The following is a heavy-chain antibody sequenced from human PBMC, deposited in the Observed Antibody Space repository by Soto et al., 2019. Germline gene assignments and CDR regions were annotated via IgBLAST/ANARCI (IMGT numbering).Heavy chain of an antibody. CDR2: ISYSGST. V-gene: IGHV4-59*01. D-gene: IGHD4-17*01. J-gene: IGHJ6*02. Sequence: QVQLQESGPGLVKPSETLSLTCTVSGGSINSYYWNWIRQPPGKGLEWIGYISYSGSTNYNPSLKSRVTLSVDTSKKQCSLKLSSVTAADTAVYSCARDTYGDYTMNVWGQGTTVTVSS. CDR3: ARDTYGDYTMNV. CDR1: GGSINSYY.